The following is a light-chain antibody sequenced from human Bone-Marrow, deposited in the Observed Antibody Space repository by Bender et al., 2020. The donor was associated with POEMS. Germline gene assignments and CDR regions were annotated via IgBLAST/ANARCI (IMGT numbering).Light chain of an antibody. V-gene: IGLV1-44*01. CDR2: SSH. J-gene: IGLJ3*02. CDR3: AVWDDSLNGWV. Sequence: QSVLTQPPSASGTPGQRVTISCSGGSSNIGAHAVNWYQHLPGTAHKLLIYSSHRRPSEVPDRFSGSRSGTSASLAISVLQSEDEADYYCAVWDDSLNGWVFGGGTKLTVL. CDR1: SSNIGAHA.